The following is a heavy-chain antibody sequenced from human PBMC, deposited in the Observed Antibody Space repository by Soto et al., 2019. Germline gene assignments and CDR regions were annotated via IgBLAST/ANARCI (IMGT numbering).Heavy chain of an antibody. D-gene: IGHD1-26*01. J-gene: IGHJ6*02. Sequence: GGSLRLSCAASGFTFSSYGMHWVRHAPGKGLEWVAVISYDGSNKYYADSVKGRFTISRDNSKNTLYLQMNSLRAEDTAVYYCAKTGGSSPLYGMDVWGQGTTVTVSS. CDR1: GFTFSSYG. V-gene: IGHV3-30*18. CDR2: ISYDGSNK. CDR3: AKTGGSSPLYGMDV.